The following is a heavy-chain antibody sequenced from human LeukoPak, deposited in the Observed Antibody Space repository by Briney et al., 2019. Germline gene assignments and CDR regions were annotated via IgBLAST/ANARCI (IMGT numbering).Heavy chain of an antibody. CDR2: IYGRGDT. CDR1: GFTFSKYT. D-gene: IGHD3-3*01. Sequence: GGSLRLSCAASGFTFSKYTMSWVRQAPGKGLEWVSSIYGRGDTFYADSVKGRFTISRDSSDNTVYLQMNSLRAEDTAVYYCARRGVWSGSPLVFDYWGQGTLGTVSS. CDR3: ARRGVWSGSPLVFDY. V-gene: IGHV3-66*02. J-gene: IGHJ4*02.